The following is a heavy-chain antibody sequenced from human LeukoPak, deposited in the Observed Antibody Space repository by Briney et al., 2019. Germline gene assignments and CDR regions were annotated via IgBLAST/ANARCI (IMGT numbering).Heavy chain of an antibody. Sequence: SETLSLTCTVSGGSISSYYWSWIRQPPGKGLEWIGYIYYSGSTNYNPSLRSRVTISVDTSKNQSSLKLSSVTAADTAVYYCARESLTIAVAGPDAFDIWGQGTMVTVSS. D-gene: IGHD6-19*01. CDR3: ARESLTIAVAGPDAFDI. V-gene: IGHV4-59*01. J-gene: IGHJ3*02. CDR2: IYYSGST. CDR1: GGSISSYY.